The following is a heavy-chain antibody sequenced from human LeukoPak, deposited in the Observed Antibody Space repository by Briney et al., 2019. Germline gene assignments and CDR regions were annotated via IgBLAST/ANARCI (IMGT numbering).Heavy chain of an antibody. D-gene: IGHD2-2*01. CDR1: GGSISSGGYY. CDR2: IYYSGST. J-gene: IGHJ4*02. Sequence: SQTLSLTCTVSGGSISSGGYYWSWIRQPPGKGLEWIGSIYYSGSTYYNPSLKSRVTISVDTSKNQFSLKLSSVTAADTAVYYCARRPRGCSSTSCPGYFDYWGQGTLVTVSS. V-gene: IGHV4-30-2*03. CDR3: ARRPRGCSSTSCPGYFDY.